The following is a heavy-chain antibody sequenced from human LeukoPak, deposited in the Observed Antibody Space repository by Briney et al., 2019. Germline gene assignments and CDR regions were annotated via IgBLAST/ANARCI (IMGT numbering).Heavy chain of an antibody. Sequence: PGGSLRLSCAASGFTFSSYAMSWVRQAPGKGLEWVSSISSSSSYIYYADSVKGRFTISRDNAKNSLYLQMNSLRAEDTAVYYCARDPRIAAALNWFDPWGQGTLVTVSS. CDR1: GFTFSSYA. CDR2: ISSSSSYI. J-gene: IGHJ5*02. CDR3: ARDPRIAAALNWFDP. D-gene: IGHD6-13*01. V-gene: IGHV3-21*01.